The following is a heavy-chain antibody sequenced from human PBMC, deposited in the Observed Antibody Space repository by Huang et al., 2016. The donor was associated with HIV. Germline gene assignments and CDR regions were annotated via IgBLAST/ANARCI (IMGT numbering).Heavy chain of an antibody. J-gene: IGHJ4*02. D-gene: IGHD2-21*02. CDR3: ARVPSDRYSDY. CDR2: VSGYRGFT. Sequence: QVPLVQSGPEVKKPGASVKVSCKASGYTFSIYGISWVRQAPGQGPEWMGWVSGYRGFTETAQKFQGRVTMTTDTATSTAYMDLRSLTADDTAVYYCARVPSDRYSDYWGQGTLVTVSS. V-gene: IGHV1-18*01. CDR1: GYTFSIYG.